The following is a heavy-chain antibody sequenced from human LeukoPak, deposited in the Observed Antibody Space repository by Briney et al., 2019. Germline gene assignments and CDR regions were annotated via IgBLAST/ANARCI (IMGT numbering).Heavy chain of an antibody. CDR2: IYSGGST. D-gene: IGHD2-15*01. Sequence: PGGSLRLSCAASGFTVSSNYMSWVRQAPGKGLEWVSVIYSGGSTYYADSVKGRFTISRDNSKNMLYLQMNSLRAEDTAVYYCASASSTSIVVVVAASFYYGMDVWGQGTTVTVSS. V-gene: IGHV3-66*01. CDR3: ASASSTSIVVVVAASFYYGMDV. CDR1: GFTVSSNY. J-gene: IGHJ6*02.